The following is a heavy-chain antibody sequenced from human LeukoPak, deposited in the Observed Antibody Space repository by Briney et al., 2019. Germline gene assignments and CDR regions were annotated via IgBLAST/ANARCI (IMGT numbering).Heavy chain of an antibody. V-gene: IGHV4-34*01. D-gene: IGHD2-2*02. J-gene: IGHJ3*02. CDR1: GRSFIGYY. CDR3: ARKCSSTSCYNQAFDI. Sequence: SETLSLTCPVYGRSFIGYYWSWIRHPPGKGLEWIGEINHSGSTNYNPSTKSRVTISVDTSKNQFSLKLSSVTAADTAVYYCARKCSSTSCYNQAFDIWGQGTMVTVSS. CDR2: INHSGST.